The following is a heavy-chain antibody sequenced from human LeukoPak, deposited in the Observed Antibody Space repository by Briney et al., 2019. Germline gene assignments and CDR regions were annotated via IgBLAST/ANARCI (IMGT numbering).Heavy chain of an antibody. CDR2: ISSNGGST. V-gene: IGHV3-64D*09. CDR3: VKYFDY. Sequence: GGSLRLSCAASGFTFRSYSMNWVRQAPGKGLEYVSAISSNGGSTYYADSVKGRFTISRDNSKNTLYLQMSSLRAEDTAVYYCVKYFDYWGQGTLVTVSS. J-gene: IGHJ4*02. CDR1: GFTFRSYS.